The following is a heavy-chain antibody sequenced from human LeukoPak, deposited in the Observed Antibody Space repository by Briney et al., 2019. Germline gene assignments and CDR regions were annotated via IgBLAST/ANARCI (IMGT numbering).Heavy chain of an antibody. CDR1: GVTFSSYA. CDR3: AKAPVTSCSGVYCYPFDY. Sequence: GGSLRLSCAASGVTFSSYAMHWVRQAPGKGLEWVAVISYDGSNKYYADSVKGRFTISRDNSKNTLYLQMNSLRAEDAAVYYCAKAPVTSCSGVYCYPFDYWGQGTLVTVSS. CDR2: ISYDGSNK. V-gene: IGHV3-30*04. D-gene: IGHD2-15*01. J-gene: IGHJ4*02.